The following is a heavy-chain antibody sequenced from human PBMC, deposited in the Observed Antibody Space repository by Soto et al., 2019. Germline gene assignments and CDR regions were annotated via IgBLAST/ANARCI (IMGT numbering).Heavy chain of an antibody. CDR3: VKVGGYGGYEPLDK. V-gene: IGHV3-30*04. CDR1: VFTFSNYA. Sequence: QVQLVESGGGVVQPGRSLRLSCAASVFTFSNYAMHWVRQAPGKGLEWVAVISDDGSNTYYADSVKGRFTISRDNPKNTLYLQMNSLRAEDTAVYYCVKVGGYGGYEPLDKWGQGTLVTVSS. CDR2: ISDDGSNT. D-gene: IGHD5-12*01. J-gene: IGHJ4*02.